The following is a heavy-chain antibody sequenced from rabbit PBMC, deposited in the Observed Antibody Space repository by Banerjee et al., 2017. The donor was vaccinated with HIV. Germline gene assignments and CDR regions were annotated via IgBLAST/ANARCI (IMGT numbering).Heavy chain of an antibody. CDR3: ARSYTNSAGYSFNL. V-gene: IGHV1S45*01. CDR1: GFSFSSSYW. CDR2: IEATNSAGT. D-gene: IGHD1-1*01. J-gene: IGHJ4*01. Sequence: QEQLEESGGDLVKPEGSLTLTCTASGFSFSSSYWICWVRQAPGKGLEWIACIEATNSAGTHYASWAKGRFTISKTSSTTVTLQMTSLTAADTATYFCARSYTNSAGYSFNLWGQGTLVTVS.